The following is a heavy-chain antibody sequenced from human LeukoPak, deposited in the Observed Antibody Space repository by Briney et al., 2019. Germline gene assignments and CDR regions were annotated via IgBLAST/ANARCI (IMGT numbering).Heavy chain of an antibody. J-gene: IGHJ3*02. V-gene: IGHV1-46*01. D-gene: IGHD6-25*01. CDR2: INPSGGST. CDR3: ARDLEQRDAFDI. CDR1: GYTFTSYY. Sequence: ASVRVSCKASGYTFTSYYMHWVRQAPGQGLEWMGIINPSGGSTSYAQKFQGRVTMTRDMSTSTVYMELSSLRSEDTAVYYCARDLEQRDAFDIWGQGTMVTVSS.